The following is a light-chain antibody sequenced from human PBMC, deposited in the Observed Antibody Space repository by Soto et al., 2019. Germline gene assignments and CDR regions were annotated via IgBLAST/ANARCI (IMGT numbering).Light chain of an antibody. CDR1: QDISNS. J-gene: IGKJ2*01. V-gene: IGKV1-33*01. CDR2: EAS. Sequence: IQMTQSPSSLSTSVGERVTITCQASQDISNSLNWYQQKPGKAPNLLIYEASKLQTGVPSRFSGGGSGTHFTFTISNLQPEDIATYYCQHYDNLPRYTFGLGTKVDIK. CDR3: QHYDNLPRYT.